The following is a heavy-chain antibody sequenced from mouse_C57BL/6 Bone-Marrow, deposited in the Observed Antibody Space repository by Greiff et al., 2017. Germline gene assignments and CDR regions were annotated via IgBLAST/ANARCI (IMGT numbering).Heavy chain of an antibody. CDR1: GFSLTSYG. CDR2: IWSGGST. CDR3: ARRVLFYGSSPYWYFDV. V-gene: IGHV2-2*01. Sequence: VQLQQSGPGLVQPSQSLSITCTVSGFSLTSYGVHWVRQSPGKGLEWLGVIWSGGSTDYNAAFISRLSISTDNSKSHVFFKMNSLQADDTAIYYCARRVLFYGSSPYWYFDVWGTGTTVTVSS. D-gene: IGHD1-1*01. J-gene: IGHJ1*03.